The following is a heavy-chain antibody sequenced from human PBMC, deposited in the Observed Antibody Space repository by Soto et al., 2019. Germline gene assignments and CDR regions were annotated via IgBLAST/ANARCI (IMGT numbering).Heavy chain of an antibody. CDR2: ISGSGGST. V-gene: IGHV3-23*01. Sequence: EVQLLESGGGLVQPGGSLRLSCAASGFTFSSYAMSWVRQAPGKGLEWVSAISGSGGSTYYADSVKGRFTISRDNSKNTLYHKMNGLGAEDTAVYYCATRITIFGGVIIRDFASWGQGPLVTVSS. J-gene: IGHJ4*02. CDR3: ATRITIFGGVIIRDFAS. D-gene: IGHD3-3*01. CDR1: GFTFSSYA.